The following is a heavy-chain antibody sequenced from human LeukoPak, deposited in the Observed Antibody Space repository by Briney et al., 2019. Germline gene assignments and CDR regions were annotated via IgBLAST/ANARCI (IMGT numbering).Heavy chain of an antibody. CDR1: GFTFSSYA. V-gene: IGHV3-23*01. CDR3: AKGSSSWAHYYYYGMDV. Sequence: GGSLRLSCAASGFTFSSYAMSWVRQAPGKGLGSVSAISGSGGSTYCADSVKGRFTISRDNSKNTLYLQMNSLSAEDTAVYYCAKGSSSWAHYYYYGMDVWGQGTTVTVSS. D-gene: IGHD6-13*01. J-gene: IGHJ6*02. CDR2: ISGSGGST.